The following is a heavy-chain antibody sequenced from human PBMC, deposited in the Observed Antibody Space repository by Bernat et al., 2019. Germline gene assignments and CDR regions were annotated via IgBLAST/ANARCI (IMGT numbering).Heavy chain of an antibody. CDR3: AGAPGYSSSWYEGFDY. CDR1: GYTFTSYD. J-gene: IGHJ4*02. CDR2: MNPNSGNT. Sequence: QVQLVQSGAEVKKPGASVKVSCKASGYTFTSYDINWVRQATGQGLEWMGWMNPNSGNTGYAQKFQGRVTMTRNTSISTAYMELSSLRSEDTAVYYCAGAPGYSSSWYEGFDYWGQGTLVTVSS. V-gene: IGHV1-8*01. D-gene: IGHD6-13*01.